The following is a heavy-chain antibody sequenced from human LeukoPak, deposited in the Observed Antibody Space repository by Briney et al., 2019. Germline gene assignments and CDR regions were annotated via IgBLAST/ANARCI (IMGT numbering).Heavy chain of an antibody. CDR1: GYTLTELS. V-gene: IGHV1-24*01. CDR2: FDPEDGET. J-gene: IGHJ6*03. D-gene: IGHD3-3*01. CDR3: ARRGLVPLEWLLARAGGYYYMDV. Sequence: GASVKVSCKVSGYTLTELSMHWVRQAPGKGLEWMGGFDPEDGETIYAQKFQGRVTMTRDTSTSTVYMELSSLRSEDTAVYYCARRGLVPLEWLLARAGGYYYMDVWGKGTTVTVSS.